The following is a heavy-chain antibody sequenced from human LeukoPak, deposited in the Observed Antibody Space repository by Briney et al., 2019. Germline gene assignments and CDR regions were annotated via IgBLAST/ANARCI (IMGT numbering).Heavy chain of an antibody. J-gene: IGHJ4*02. CDR3: ARGIRYLVDY. CDR1: GFTFINAW. Sequence: GGSLRLSCAASGFTFINAWMAWVRQAPGKGLVWVSRINSDGSSTSYADSVKGRFTISRDNAKNTLYLQMNSLRAEDTAVYYCARGIRYLVDYWGQGTLVTVSS. V-gene: IGHV3-74*01. CDR2: INSDGSST. D-gene: IGHD1-1*01.